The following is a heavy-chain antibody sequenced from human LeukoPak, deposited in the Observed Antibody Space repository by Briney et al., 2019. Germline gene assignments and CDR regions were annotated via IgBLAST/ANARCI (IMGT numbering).Heavy chain of an antibody. D-gene: IGHD2-2*01. CDR3: ARRVVVVPAARGGVNWFDP. J-gene: IGHJ5*02. Sequence: PSETLSLTCTVSGGSISSHYGSWIRQPPGKGLEWIGYIYYSGSTNYNPSLKSRVTISVDTSKNQFSLKLSSVTAADTAVYYCARRVVVVPAARGGVNWFDPWGQGTLVTVSS. V-gene: IGHV4-59*11. CDR2: IYYSGST. CDR1: GGSISSHY.